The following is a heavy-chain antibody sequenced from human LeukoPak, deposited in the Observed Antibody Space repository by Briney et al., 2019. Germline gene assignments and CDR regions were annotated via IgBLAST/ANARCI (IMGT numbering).Heavy chain of an antibody. D-gene: IGHD2-15*01. J-gene: IGHJ4*02. CDR3: ARRYCSGGSCLVGY. V-gene: IGHV4-34*01. CDR1: GGSFSGYY. CDR2: INHSGST. Sequence: SETLSLTCAVYGGSFSGYYWSWIRQPPGKGLEWIGEINHSGSTNYNPSLKSRVTISVDTSKNQFSLKLSSVTAADTAVYYCARRYCSGGSCLVGYWGQGTLVTVSS.